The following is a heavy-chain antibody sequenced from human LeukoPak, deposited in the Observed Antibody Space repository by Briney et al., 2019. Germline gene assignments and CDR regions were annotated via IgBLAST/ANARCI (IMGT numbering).Heavy chain of an antibody. Sequence: SETLSLTCTVSGGSISSSSYYWGWIRQPPGKGLEWIGSIYYSGSTYYNPSLKSRITISVDTSKNQFSPKLSSVTAADTAVYYCARHEGCSYGLLDYWGQGTLVTVSS. CDR3: ARHEGCSYGLLDY. D-gene: IGHD5-18*01. CDR1: GGSISSSSYY. V-gene: IGHV4-39*01. CDR2: IYYSGST. J-gene: IGHJ4*02.